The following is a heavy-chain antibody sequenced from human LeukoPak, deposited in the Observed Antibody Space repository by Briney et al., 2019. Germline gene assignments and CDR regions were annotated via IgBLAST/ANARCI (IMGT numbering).Heavy chain of an antibody. CDR3: ARDRRCSGGSCYSSWYYFDY. CDR1: GYTFTSYG. Sequence: ASAKVSCKASGYTFTSYGISWVRQAPGQGLEWMGWISAYNGNTNYAQKLQGRVTMTTDTSTSTAYMELRSLRSDDTAVYYCARDRRCSGGSCYSSWYYFDYWGQGTLVTVSS. J-gene: IGHJ4*02. D-gene: IGHD2-15*01. CDR2: ISAYNGNT. V-gene: IGHV1-18*04.